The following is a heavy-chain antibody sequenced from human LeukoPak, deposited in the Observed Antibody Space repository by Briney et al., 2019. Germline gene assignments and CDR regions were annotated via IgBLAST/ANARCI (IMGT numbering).Heavy chain of an antibody. D-gene: IGHD3-3*01. CDR3: ASGPMTMYYFGY. CDR2: ISAYNGNT. CDR1: GYAFTSYG. Sequence: ASVKVSCKASGYAFTSYGISWVRQAPGQGLEWMGWISAYNGNTNYAQKLQGRVTMTTDTSTNTAYMELRSLRSDDTAVYYCASGPMTMYYFGYWGQGTLVTVSS. J-gene: IGHJ4*02. V-gene: IGHV1-18*01.